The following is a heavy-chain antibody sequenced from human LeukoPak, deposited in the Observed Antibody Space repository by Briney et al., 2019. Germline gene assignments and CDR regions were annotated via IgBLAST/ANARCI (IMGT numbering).Heavy chain of an antibody. V-gene: IGHV4-59*01. CDR2: IFYSGST. CDR1: GGSTNKYY. Sequence: PSETLSLTCTVSGGSTNKYYCSWVRQPPGKGLEWIGYIFYSGSTNYSPALKSGVTISVAMSNNQSSWNLDSGTAADTAVYYCARHAEVISPMDVWGQGTTITVSS. CDR3: ARHAEVISPMDV. J-gene: IGHJ6*02. D-gene: IGHD2/OR15-2a*01.